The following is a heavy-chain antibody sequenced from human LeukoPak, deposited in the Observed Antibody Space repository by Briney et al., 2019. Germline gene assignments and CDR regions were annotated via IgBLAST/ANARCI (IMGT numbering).Heavy chain of an antibody. CDR2: IYAGGTT. J-gene: IGHJ6*02. Sequence: GGSLRLSCAASGFTVTNNYMSWVRQAPGKGLEWVSVIYAGGTTSYADSVKGRFTISRDSSKNTLYLQMNSLRAEDTAVYYCAREGYASGTRYGMDVWGQGTTVNGSS. CDR1: GFTVTNNY. CDR3: AREGYASGTRYGMDV. D-gene: IGHD3-10*01. V-gene: IGHV3-66*01.